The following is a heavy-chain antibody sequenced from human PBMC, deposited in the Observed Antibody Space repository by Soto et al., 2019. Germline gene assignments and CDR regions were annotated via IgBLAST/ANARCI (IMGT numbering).Heavy chain of an antibody. CDR2: IYHSGST. J-gene: IGHJ3*02. D-gene: IGHD3-22*01. CDR3: ARSAFTYYYDSSCYVGGAFDI. Sequence: TMSLTCAVSGGSISSGGYSWSWIRQPPGKGLEWIGYIYHSGSTYYNPSLKSRVTISVDRSKNQFSLKLSSVTAADTAVYYCARSAFTYYYDSSCYVGGAFDIWGQGTMVTVSS. CDR1: GGSISSGGYS. V-gene: IGHV4-30-2*01.